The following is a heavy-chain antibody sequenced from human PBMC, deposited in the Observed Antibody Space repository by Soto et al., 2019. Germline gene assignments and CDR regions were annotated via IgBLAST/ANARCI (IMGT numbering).Heavy chain of an antibody. CDR1: GGSLSSYA. Sequence: GASVKVSCKASGGSLSSYARSWVRQAPGQGLEWMGGIIPIFGTANYAQKFQGRVTITADESTSTAYMELSSLRSEDTAVYYCARESVVTGNWFDPWGQGTLVTVSS. CDR2: IIPIFGTA. V-gene: IGHV1-69*13. J-gene: IGHJ5*02. CDR3: ARESVVTGNWFDP. D-gene: IGHD2-15*01.